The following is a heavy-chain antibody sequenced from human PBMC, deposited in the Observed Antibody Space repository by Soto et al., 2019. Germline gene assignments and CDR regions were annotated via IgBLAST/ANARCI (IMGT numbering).Heavy chain of an antibody. CDR3: ARAAYASSWNWFDP. CDR1: GFNFRTYA. Sequence: PGGSLRLSCAASGFNFRTYAMHWVRQAPGKGLEWVAVISYDGSLEYYGDSVKGRFTISRDNSKNTLYLQVSSLRGEDTAVYYCARAAYASSWNWFDPWGQGTQVTVSS. V-gene: IGHV3-30*04. CDR2: ISYDGSLE. J-gene: IGHJ5*02. D-gene: IGHD6-13*01.